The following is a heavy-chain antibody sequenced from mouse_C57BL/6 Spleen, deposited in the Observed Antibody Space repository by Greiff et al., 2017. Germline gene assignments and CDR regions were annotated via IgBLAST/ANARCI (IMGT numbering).Heavy chain of an antibody. CDR3: ARGYYDYDGGYVFDY. CDR2: IDPANGNT. J-gene: IGHJ2*01. V-gene: IGHV14-3*01. Sequence: VQLQQSVAELVRPGASVKLSCTASGFNIKNTYMHWVKQRPEQGLEWIGRIDPANGNTKYAPKFQGKATITAATSSNTAYLQRSSLTFEYTAIYYCARGYYDYDGGYVFDYWGQGTTLTVSS. D-gene: IGHD2-4*01. CDR1: GFNIKNTY.